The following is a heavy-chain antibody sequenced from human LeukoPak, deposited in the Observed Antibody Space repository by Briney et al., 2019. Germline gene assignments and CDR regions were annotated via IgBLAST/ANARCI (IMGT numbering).Heavy chain of an antibody. J-gene: IGHJ4*02. V-gene: IGHV3-21*01. CDR2: ISSSSSYI. CDR1: GFTFSSYS. CDR3: ARRIWSGYYGLDY. Sequence: GGSLRLSCAASGFTFSSYSMNWVRQAPGKGLEWVSSISSSSSYIYYADSVKGRFTISRDNAKNSLYLQMNSLRAEDTAVYYCARRIWSGYYGLDYWGQGTLVTVSS. D-gene: IGHD3-3*01.